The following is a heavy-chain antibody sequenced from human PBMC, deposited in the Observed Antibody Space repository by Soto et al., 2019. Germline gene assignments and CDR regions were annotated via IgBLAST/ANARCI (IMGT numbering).Heavy chain of an antibody. CDR2: ISGSGGST. Sequence: EVQLLESGGGLVQPGGSLRLSCAASGFTFSSYAMSWVRQAPGKGLEWVSAISGSGGSTYYADSVKGRFTISRDNSKNTLYLQMNSLRAEDTAVYYCAKSYGDYRPRKYYFDYWGQGALVTVSS. CDR3: AKSYGDYRPRKYYFDY. D-gene: IGHD4-17*01. J-gene: IGHJ4*02. CDR1: GFTFSSYA. V-gene: IGHV3-23*01.